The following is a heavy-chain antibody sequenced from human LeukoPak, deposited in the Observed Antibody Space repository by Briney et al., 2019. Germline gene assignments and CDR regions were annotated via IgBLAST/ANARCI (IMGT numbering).Heavy chain of an antibody. V-gene: IGHV4-59*08. J-gene: IGHJ4*02. Sequence: SETLSLTCTVSGGSISSYYWSWIRQPPGKGLEWIGYIYYSGSTNYNPSLKSRVTISVDTSKNQFSLKLSSVTAADTAVYYCARPLYDSSGYYYYSWGQGTLVTVSS. D-gene: IGHD3-22*01. CDR3: ARPLYDSSGYYYYS. CDR1: GGSISSYY. CDR2: IYYSGST.